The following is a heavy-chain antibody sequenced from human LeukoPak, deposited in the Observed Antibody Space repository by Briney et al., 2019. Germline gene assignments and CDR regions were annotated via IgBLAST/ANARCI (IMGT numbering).Heavy chain of an antibody. CDR1: GYTFTSYG. D-gene: IGHD2-15*01. CDR2: ISAYNGNT. V-gene: IGHV1-18*01. CDR3: ARDSPVVVVAALDY. Sequence: GASVKVSCKASGYTFTSYGISWVRQAPGQGLEWMGWISAYNGNTNYAQKLQGRVTMTTDTSTSTAYMELRSLRSDDTAVYYCARDSPVVVVAALDYWGQGTLVTVSS. J-gene: IGHJ4*02.